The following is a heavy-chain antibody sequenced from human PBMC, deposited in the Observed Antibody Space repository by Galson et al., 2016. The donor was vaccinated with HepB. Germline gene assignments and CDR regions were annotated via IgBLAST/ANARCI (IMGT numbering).Heavy chain of an antibody. CDR2: IYPGDSAT. Sequence: QSGAEVKKAGESLKISCKGSGHSFTNHWIGWVRQRPGQGLEWMGIIYPGDSATRHSPPLQGQVTISADKSISTAFLQWSSLKASDTAMYYCARLNCAGGTCYLDYWGQGTLVTVSS. D-gene: IGHD2-8*02. J-gene: IGHJ4*02. CDR1: GHSFTNHW. V-gene: IGHV5-51*01. CDR3: ARLNCAGGTCYLDY.